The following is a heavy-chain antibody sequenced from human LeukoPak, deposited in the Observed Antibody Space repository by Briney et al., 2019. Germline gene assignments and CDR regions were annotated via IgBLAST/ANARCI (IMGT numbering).Heavy chain of an antibody. CDR3: ARDCSSTSCYLINDAFDI. Sequence: SVKVSCKASGYTFTSYYMHWVRQAPGQGLEWMGIINPSGGSTSYAQKFQGRVTMTRDTSTSTVYMELSSLRSEDTAVYYCARDCSSTSCYLINDAFDIWGQGTMVTVSS. CDR2: INPSGGST. J-gene: IGHJ3*02. V-gene: IGHV1-46*01. CDR1: GYTFTSYY. D-gene: IGHD2-2*01.